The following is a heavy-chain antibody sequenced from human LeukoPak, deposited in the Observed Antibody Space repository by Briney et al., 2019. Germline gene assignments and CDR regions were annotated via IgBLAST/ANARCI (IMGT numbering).Heavy chain of an antibody. CDR1: GGSINSYF. CDR3: ARVGYSGSWFDY. D-gene: IGHD6-13*01. Sequence: SETLSLTCTVSGGSINSYFWSWIRQPPGKGLEWIGYIYYSGSTNCNPSLKSRVTISVDTSKNKFSLKLSSVTAADTAVYFCARVGYSGSWFDYWGQGTLVTVSS. V-gene: IGHV4-59*01. J-gene: IGHJ4*02. CDR2: IYYSGST.